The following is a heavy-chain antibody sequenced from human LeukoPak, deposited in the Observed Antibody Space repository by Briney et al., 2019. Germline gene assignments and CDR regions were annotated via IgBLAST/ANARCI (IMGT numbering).Heavy chain of an antibody. D-gene: IGHD2-2*02. CDR1: GFTFTSYA. J-gene: IGHJ1*01. CDR2: ISVSGGST. CDR3: AKAQLDIVVVPAAIGGAEYFQH. V-gene: IGHV3-23*01. Sequence: PGGSLRPSCAVSGFTFTSYAMSWVCQAPGKGLEWGSAISVSGGSTYYADSVKGRFNISRDNSKNTMYLQMNSLRAEDTAVYYCAKAQLDIVVVPAAIGGAEYFQHWGQGTLVTVSS.